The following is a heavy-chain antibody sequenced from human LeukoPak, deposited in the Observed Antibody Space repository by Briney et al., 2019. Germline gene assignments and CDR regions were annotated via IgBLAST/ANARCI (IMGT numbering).Heavy chain of an antibody. CDR3: VRGSPSTSAVPAS. V-gene: IGHV4-4*07. D-gene: IGHD2-2*01. Sequence: SETLSLTCTVSGGSISGYYWSWIRQPAGKGLEWIGRVYSGGSTNYNPSFESRVTMSVDTSKNQISLRLSSMTAADTAVYYCVRGSPSTSAVPASWGQGTLVTVSS. J-gene: IGHJ5*02. CDR2: VYSGGST. CDR1: GGSISGYY.